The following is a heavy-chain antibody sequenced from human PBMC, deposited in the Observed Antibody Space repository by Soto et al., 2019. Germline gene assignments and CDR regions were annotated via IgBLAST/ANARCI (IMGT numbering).Heavy chain of an antibody. CDR2: MNPNSGNT. CDR3: AIVRFLEWSMDYGMDV. D-gene: IGHD3-3*01. Sequence: ASVKVSCKASGYTFTSYDINWVRQATGQGLEWMGWMNPNSGNTGYAQKFQGRVTMTRNTSISTAYMELSSLRSEDTAVYYCAIVRFLEWSMDYGMDVWGQETTVTVS. V-gene: IGHV1-8*01. CDR1: GYTFTSYD. J-gene: IGHJ6*02.